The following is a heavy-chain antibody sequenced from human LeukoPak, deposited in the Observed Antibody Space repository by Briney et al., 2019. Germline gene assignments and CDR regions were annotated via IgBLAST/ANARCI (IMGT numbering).Heavy chain of an antibody. J-gene: IGHJ2*01. D-gene: IGHD6-13*01. V-gene: IGHV4-61*01. CDR1: GGSISSGSYY. CDR3: ARVYYSNSYDYWYFDL. CDR2: IYYSGST. Sequence: SSETLSLTCTVSGGSISSGSYYWSWIRQPPGKGLEWIAYIYYSGSTNYNPSLKSRVTISVDTSKNQFSLKVTSVTAADTAVYYCARVYYSNSYDYWYFDLWGRGTLVTVSS.